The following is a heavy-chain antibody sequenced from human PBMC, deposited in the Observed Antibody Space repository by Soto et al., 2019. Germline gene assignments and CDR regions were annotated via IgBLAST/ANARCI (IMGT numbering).Heavy chain of an antibody. CDR3: ARDYGDYPPSDY. V-gene: IGHV3-74*01. D-gene: IGHD4-17*01. J-gene: IGHJ4*02. CDR1: GFTFSSYW. Sequence: EVQLVESGGGLVQPGGSLRLSCAASGFTFSSYWMHWVRRAPGKGLVWVSRINTDGSSTFYADSVKGRFTISRDNAKNTLYLQMNSLRAEDTAVYYCARDYGDYPPSDYWGQGTLVTVSS. CDR2: INTDGSST.